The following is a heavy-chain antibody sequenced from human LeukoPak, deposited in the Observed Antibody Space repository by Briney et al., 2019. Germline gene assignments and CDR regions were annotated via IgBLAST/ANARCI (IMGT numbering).Heavy chain of an antibody. J-gene: IGHJ4*02. D-gene: IGHD2-21*01. V-gene: IGHV3-21*01. Sequence: GGSLRLFCAASSFTFSRYNVIGVRQATGKALEWVLYISTSSSYIYYADSVKGRFTISRDNAKNSLYLQMNSLRAEDTAVYYWARDSKGDDYWGQGTLVTVSS. CDR3: ARDSKGDDY. CDR1: SFTFSRYN. CDR2: ISTSSSYI.